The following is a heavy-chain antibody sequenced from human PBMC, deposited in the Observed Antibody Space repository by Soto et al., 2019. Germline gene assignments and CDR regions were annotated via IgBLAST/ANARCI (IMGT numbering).Heavy chain of an antibody. CDR3: ARGHWIRGVIAY. Sequence: QVQLQESGPGLVKPSETLSLTCTVSGGSISSYYWSWIRQPPGKGLEWIGYIYYSGSTNYNPSLKSRVTISVDTSKNQFSPKLSSVTAADTAVYYCARGHWIRGVIAYWGQGTLVTVSS. CDR1: GGSISSYY. CDR2: IYYSGST. V-gene: IGHV4-59*01. D-gene: IGHD3-10*01. J-gene: IGHJ4*02.